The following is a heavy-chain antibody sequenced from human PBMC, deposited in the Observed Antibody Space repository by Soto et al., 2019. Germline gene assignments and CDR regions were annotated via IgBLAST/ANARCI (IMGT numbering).Heavy chain of an antibody. D-gene: IGHD6-19*01. CDR1: GFTFSSYS. V-gene: IGHV3-48*02. CDR3: TTGPRDQWPRGY. CDR2: ISSSSSTI. J-gene: IGHJ4*02. Sequence: GGSLRLSCAASGFTFSSYSMNWVRQAPGKGLEWVSYISSSSSTIYYADSVKGRFTISRDNAKNSLYLQMNSLRDEDTAVYYCTTGPRDQWPRGYWGQGTLVTVSS.